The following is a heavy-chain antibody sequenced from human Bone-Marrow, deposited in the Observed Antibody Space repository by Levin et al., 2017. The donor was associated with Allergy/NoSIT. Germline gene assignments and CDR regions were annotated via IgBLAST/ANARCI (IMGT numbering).Heavy chain of an antibody. CDR2: INSDGSST. J-gene: IGHJ3*02. V-gene: IGHV3-74*01. CDR1: GFTFSSYW. D-gene: IGHD6-13*01. Sequence: GESLKISCAASGFTFSSYWMHWVRQAPGKGLVWVSRINSDGSSTSYADSVKGRFTISRDNAKNTLYLQMNSLRAEDTAVYYCARVKSSSWYRDAFDIWGQGTMVTVSS. CDR3: ARVKSSSWYRDAFDI.